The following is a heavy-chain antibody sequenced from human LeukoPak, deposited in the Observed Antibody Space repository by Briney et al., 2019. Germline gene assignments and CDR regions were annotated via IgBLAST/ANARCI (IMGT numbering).Heavy chain of an antibody. D-gene: IGHD3-3*01. J-gene: IGHJ3*02. Sequence: GGSLRLSCAASGLTVSSNYMTWVRQAPGKGLDWVSGIYSGGSTHYADSVKGRFIISRDNSKSTLYLQMNSLRAEDTAVYYWARGVQWSGYYAFDIWGQGTKVTVSS. V-gene: IGHV3-53*01. CDR2: IYSGGST. CDR1: GLTVSSNY. CDR3: ARGVQWSGYYAFDI.